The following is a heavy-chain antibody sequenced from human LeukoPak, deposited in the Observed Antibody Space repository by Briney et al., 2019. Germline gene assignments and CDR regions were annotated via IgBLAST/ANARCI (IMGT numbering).Heavy chain of an antibody. Sequence: AGSLRLSCVVSGISLSNYGMTWVRQAPGKGLEWVSYISERGASTTYADSVKDRFTIYRDTSLNKLYLQLNSLRAEDTAVYFCAKRGVVIRGILVIGYHQEAYHYDFWGQGVLVTVSS. CDR1: GISLSNYG. V-gene: IGHV3-23*01. CDR2: ISERGAST. J-gene: IGHJ4*02. CDR3: AKRGVVIRGILVIGYHQEAYHYDF. D-gene: IGHD3-10*01.